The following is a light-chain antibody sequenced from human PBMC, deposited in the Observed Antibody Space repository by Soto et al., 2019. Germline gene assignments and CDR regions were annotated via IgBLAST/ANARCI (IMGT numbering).Light chain of an antibody. CDR2: EVN. V-gene: IGLV2-14*01. CDR1: SSDLGTYNY. J-gene: IGLJ3*02. Sequence: QSVLTQPASVSGSPGQSITSYCTGNSSDLGTYNYVSWYQHHPGKAPKLIIYEVNNRPSGVSNRFSGSKSSNTASLTISGLQTEDEADYYCNSFATINAWVFGGGTKLTVL. CDR3: NSFATINAWV.